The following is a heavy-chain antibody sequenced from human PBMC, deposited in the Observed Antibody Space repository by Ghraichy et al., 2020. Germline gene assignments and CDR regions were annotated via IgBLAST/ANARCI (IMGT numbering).Heavy chain of an antibody. D-gene: IGHD6-19*01. V-gene: IGHV3-23*01. CDR1: GFTFSSHA. J-gene: IGHJ4*02. CDR2: ISGSGGST. Sequence: GESLNTSCAASGFTFSSHAMSWVRQAPGKGLEWVSAISGSGGSTYYADSVKGRFTITRENSKNTLYLQLNSLRAEDTAVYYCASVRSGWESDYWGQGTLVTVS. CDR3: ASVRSGWESDY.